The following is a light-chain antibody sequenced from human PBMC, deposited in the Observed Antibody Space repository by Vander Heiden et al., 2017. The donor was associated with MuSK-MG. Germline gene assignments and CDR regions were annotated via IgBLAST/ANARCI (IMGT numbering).Light chain of an antibody. Sequence: QSALTQPPSASGSPGQSVTIPCTGTSSDVGGYNYVSWYQQHPGKAPKVMIYEVSKRPSGVSDRFSGSKSGNTASLTVSGLQAEDEADYYCSSYAGNNNFLYVFGTGTKVTVL. J-gene: IGLJ1*01. CDR3: SSYAGNNNFLYV. CDR1: SSDVGGYNY. V-gene: IGLV2-8*01. CDR2: EVS.